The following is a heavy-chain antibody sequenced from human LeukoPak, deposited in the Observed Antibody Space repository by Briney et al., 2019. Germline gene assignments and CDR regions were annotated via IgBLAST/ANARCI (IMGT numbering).Heavy chain of an antibody. Sequence: GGSLRLSCAASGFTFNTYTMDWVRQAPGKGLEWVSYISGSSGIIDYADSVRGRFTISRDNAKNSLYLQMNSLRAEDTAVYYCARDRVGATDYFDYWGQGTLVTVSS. J-gene: IGHJ4*02. CDR2: ISGSSGII. V-gene: IGHV3-48*01. D-gene: IGHD1-26*01. CDR1: GFTFNTYT. CDR3: ARDRVGATDYFDY.